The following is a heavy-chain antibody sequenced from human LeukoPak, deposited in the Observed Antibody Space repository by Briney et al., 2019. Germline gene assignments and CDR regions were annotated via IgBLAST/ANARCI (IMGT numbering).Heavy chain of an antibody. D-gene: IGHD3-10*01. V-gene: IGHV3-30*18. CDR3: AKLRGSGNSYNYFDY. CDR1: GFTFSSYG. J-gene: IGHJ4*02. Sequence: GGSLRLSCAASGFTFSSYGMHWVRQAPGKGLEWVAVISYDGSKKNYADSVKGRFTISRDNSKNTLYLEMNSLRAEDTAVYYCAKLRGSGNSYNYFDYRGQGTLVTVSS. CDR2: ISYDGSKK.